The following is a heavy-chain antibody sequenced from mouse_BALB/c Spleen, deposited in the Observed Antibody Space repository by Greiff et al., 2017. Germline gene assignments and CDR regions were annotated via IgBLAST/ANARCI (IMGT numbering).Heavy chain of an antibody. V-gene: IGHV5-12-1*01. CDR3: ARHGWLLRGYYAMDY. CDR2: ISSGGGST. J-gene: IGHJ4*01. Sequence: EVKVEESGGGLVKPGGSLKLSCAASGFAFSSYDMSWVRQTPEKRLEWVAYISSGGGSTYYPDTVKGRFTISRDNAKNTLYLQMSSLKSEDTAMYYCARHGWLLRGYYAMDYWGQGTSVTVSS. CDR1: GFAFSSYD. D-gene: IGHD2-3*01.